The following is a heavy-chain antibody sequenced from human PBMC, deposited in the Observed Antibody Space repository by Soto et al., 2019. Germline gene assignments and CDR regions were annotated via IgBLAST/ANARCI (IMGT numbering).Heavy chain of an antibody. CDR1: GFTFDDYA. Sequence: HPGGSLRLSCAASGFTFDDYAMHWVRQAPGKGLEWVSGISWNSGSIYYADAMRGRFTISRDNAKNSLYLHMNNLKAEDTALYYCTRDWFTPGHWGRGTLVTVSS. CDR2: ISWNSGSI. J-gene: IGHJ4*02. D-gene: IGHD3-10*01. V-gene: IGHV3-9*01. CDR3: TRDWFTPGH.